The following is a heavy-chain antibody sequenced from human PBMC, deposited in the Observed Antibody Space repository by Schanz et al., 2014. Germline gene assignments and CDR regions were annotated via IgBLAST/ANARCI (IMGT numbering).Heavy chain of an antibody. CDR2: SRNKGHSYTS. CDR3: ARRNFYDKSAAFDY. Sequence: EVQLLESGGGLVQPGGSLRLSCAASGFTFSIYGMDWVRQAPGKGLEWVGHSRNKGHSYTSEYAASVKGRFTISRDESESSLYLQMDSLKTEDTAVYYCARRNFYDKSAAFDYWGQGSLVTVSS. J-gene: IGHJ4*02. CDR1: GFTFSIYG. D-gene: IGHD3-9*01. V-gene: IGHV3-72*01.